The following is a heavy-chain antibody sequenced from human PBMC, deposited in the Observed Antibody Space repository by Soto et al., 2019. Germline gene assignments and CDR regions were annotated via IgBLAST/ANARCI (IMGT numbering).Heavy chain of an antibody. V-gene: IGHV3-23*01. Sequence: EVHLLESGGGLVQPGGSLRLSCAASGFTFSSNAMSWVRQAPGKGLEWVSAISGNGGDTYYADSVKGRFTISRDNSKNTLYLQMNSLRAEDTAVYYCAKVSAYYYGSGTDEYWGQGALVTVSS. CDR1: GFTFSSNA. CDR2: ISGNGGDT. CDR3: AKVSAYYYGSGTDEY. J-gene: IGHJ4*02. D-gene: IGHD3-10*01.